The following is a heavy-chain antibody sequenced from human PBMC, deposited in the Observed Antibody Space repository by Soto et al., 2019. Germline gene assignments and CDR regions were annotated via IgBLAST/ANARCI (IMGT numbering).Heavy chain of an antibody. CDR1: GFIFSNYG. D-gene: IGHD3-22*01. J-gene: IGHJ4*02. V-gene: IGHV3-30*19. CDR2: IWHDGRSK. Sequence: QVQLVESGGGVVQPGTSLRLSCAASGFIFSNYGMHWVRQAPGKGLEWVAVIWHDGRSKYYADSVKGRFTISRDNSKNTLYLQMNSPTTDDTAVYYCAGVDGTGYWDFDYWGQGTLVTVSS. CDR3: AGVDGTGYWDFDY.